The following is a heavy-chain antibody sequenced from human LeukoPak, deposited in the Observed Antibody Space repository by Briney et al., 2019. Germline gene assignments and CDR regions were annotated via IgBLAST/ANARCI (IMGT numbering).Heavy chain of an antibody. D-gene: IGHD1-26*01. J-gene: IGHJ4*02. V-gene: IGHV4-39*01. Sequence: PSETLSLTCTVSGDSISSSRFYWAWIRQPPGKGVEWIGSILYTGRTFYNPSLKSRVTISVDTSNNQFSLRLGSVTASDTAVYYCARRDVGATIEYWGQGTLVTVSS. CDR3: ARRDVGATIEY. CDR1: GDSISSSRFY. CDR2: ILYTGRT.